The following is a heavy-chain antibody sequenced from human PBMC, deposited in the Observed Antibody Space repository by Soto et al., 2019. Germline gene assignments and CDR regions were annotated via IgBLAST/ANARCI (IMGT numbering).Heavy chain of an antibody. J-gene: IGHJ6*02. CDR3: ARRGYSYGYYYYYGMDV. CDR1: GGSISSSSYY. D-gene: IGHD5-18*01. V-gene: IGHV4-39*01. Sequence: SETLSLTCTGSGGSISSSSYYWGWIRQPPGKGLEWIGSIYYSGSTYYNPSLKSRVTISVDTSKNQFSLKLSSVTAADTAVYYCARRGYSYGYYYYYGMDVWGQGTTVT. CDR2: IYYSGST.